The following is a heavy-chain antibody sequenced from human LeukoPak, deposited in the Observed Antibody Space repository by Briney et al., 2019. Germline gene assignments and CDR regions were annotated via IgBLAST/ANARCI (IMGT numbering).Heavy chain of an antibody. CDR1: GGSVRTGSYY. V-gene: IGHV4-61*03. CDR2: VYYSGST. D-gene: IGHD2-21*01. Sequence: PSETLSLTCTVSGGSVRTGSYYWSWIRQPPGRGLEWIGYVYYSGSTNYNAPLKSRVAISLDPPKNHFSLKLSSVTAADTAVYYCAKGGKGFPLGLRFDSWGQGTLVSVSS. CDR3: AKGGKGFPLGLRFDS. J-gene: IGHJ4*02.